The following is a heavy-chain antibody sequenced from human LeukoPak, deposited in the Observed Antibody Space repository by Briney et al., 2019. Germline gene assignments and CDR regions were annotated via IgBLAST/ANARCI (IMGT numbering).Heavy chain of an antibody. V-gene: IGHV3-30-3*01. J-gene: IGHJ3*02. CDR1: GFTFSSYW. CDR3: ARDPFPGYSSGWGAFDI. D-gene: IGHD6-19*01. Sequence: GGSLRLSCAASGFTFSSYWMGWVRQAPGKGLEWVAVISYDGSNKYYADSVKGRFTISRDNSKNTLYLQMNSLRAEDTAVYYCARDPFPGYSSGWGAFDIWGQGTMVTVSS. CDR2: ISYDGSNK.